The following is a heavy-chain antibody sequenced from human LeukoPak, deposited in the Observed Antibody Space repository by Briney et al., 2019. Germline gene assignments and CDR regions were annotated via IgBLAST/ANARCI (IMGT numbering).Heavy chain of an antibody. D-gene: IGHD2-15*01. CDR1: GGSISSYY. Sequence: SETLSLTCTVSGGSISSYYWSWIRQPAGKGLEWIGRIYTSGSTNYNPSLKSRVTMSVDTSKNQFSLKLSSVTAADTAVYYCARLSVVAATEPEYYYGMDVWGQGTTVTVSS. CDR2: IYTSGST. CDR3: ARLSVVAATEPEYYYGMDV. V-gene: IGHV4-4*07. J-gene: IGHJ6*02.